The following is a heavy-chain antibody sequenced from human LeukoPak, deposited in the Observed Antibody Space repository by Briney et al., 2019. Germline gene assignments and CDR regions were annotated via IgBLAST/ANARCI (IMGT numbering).Heavy chain of an antibody. V-gene: IGHV3-74*01. CDR1: GFTFSLSW. CDR3: VRGAGPGTPFD. CDR2: INYDARSR. J-gene: IGHJ1*01. Sequence: PGGSLRLSCAASGFTFSLSWMHWVPQAPGKGLEWVSSINYDARSRTYADSVKGRLTISRDNAENTLFLQMNSLRVEDSAIYSCVRGAGPGTPFDWGQGILVTVSS. D-gene: IGHD1-1*01.